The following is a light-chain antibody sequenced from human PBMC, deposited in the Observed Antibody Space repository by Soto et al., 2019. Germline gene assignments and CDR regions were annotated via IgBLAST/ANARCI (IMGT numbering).Light chain of an antibody. CDR1: QGIRTD. J-gene: IGKJ1*01. Sequence: QLTQSPSSLSVSVGDRVAMSCRASQGIRTDLGWYQQSPGKAPKVLIVGASTLQSGVPSRFSGSGSGTDFTLTISSLQPEDSATYYCLQDFSYPRTFGQGIKVDI. CDR2: GAS. CDR3: LQDFSYPRT. V-gene: IGKV1-6*01.